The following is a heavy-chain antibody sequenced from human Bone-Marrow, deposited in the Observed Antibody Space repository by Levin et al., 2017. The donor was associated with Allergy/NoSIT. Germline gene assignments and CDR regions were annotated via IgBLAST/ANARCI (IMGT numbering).Heavy chain of an antibody. V-gene: IGHV3-23*01. D-gene: IGHD6-19*01. J-gene: IGHJ4*02. CDR1: GFTFNSYA. Sequence: EASVKVSCAASGFTFNSYALSWVHQAPGKGLEWVSAISGSGSSTYYADSVKGRFTISRDNSKTTLYLQMNSLRAEDTAVYYCAKGAGWVAGAVALIWGQGTLVTVSS. CDR3: AKGAGWVAGAVALI. CDR2: ISGSGSST.